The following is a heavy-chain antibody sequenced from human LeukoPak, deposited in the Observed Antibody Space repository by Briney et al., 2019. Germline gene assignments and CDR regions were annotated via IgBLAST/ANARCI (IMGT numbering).Heavy chain of an antibody. CDR3: TTVRHPDDFWSGYVANWFDP. V-gene: IGHV3-15*01. Sequence: GGSLRLSCAASGFTFSNAWMSWVRQAPGKGLEWVGRIKSKTDGGTTDYAAPVKGRFTISRDDSKNTLYLQMNSLKTEDTAVYYCTTVRHPDDFWSGYVANWFDPWGQGTLVTVSS. CDR2: IKSKTDGGTT. D-gene: IGHD3-3*01. J-gene: IGHJ5*02. CDR1: GFTFSNAW.